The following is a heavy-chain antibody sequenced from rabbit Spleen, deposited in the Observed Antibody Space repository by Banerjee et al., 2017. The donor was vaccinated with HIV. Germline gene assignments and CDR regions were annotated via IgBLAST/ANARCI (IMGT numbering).Heavy chain of an antibody. Sequence: QSLEESGGDLVKPGASLTLTCTASGFSFSSSYYMCWVRQAPGKGLEWIACIYTGSSGSTYYASWAKGRFTISKTSSTTVTLQMTSLTAADMATYFCARGGGGWTTNYFSLWGQGTLVTVS. CDR2: IYTGSSGST. D-gene: IGHD1-1*01. V-gene: IGHV1S40*01. J-gene: IGHJ4*01. CDR3: ARGGGGWTTNYFSL. CDR1: GFSFSSSYY.